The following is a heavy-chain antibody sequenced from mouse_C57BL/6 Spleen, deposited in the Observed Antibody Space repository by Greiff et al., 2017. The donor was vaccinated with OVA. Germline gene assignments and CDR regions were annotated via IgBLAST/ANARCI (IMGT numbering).Heavy chain of an antibody. CDR2: IRNKANGYTT. D-gene: IGHD1-1*01. CDR1: GFTFTDYY. CDR3: ARNYYGSSYDYAMDY. J-gene: IGHJ4*01. Sequence: EVQRVESGGGLVQPGGSLSLSCAASGFTFTDYYMSWVRQPPGKALEWLGFIRNKANGYTTEYSASVKGRFTISRDNSQSILYLQMNALGAEDSATYYCARNYYGSSYDYAMDYWGQGTSVTVSS. V-gene: IGHV7-3*01.